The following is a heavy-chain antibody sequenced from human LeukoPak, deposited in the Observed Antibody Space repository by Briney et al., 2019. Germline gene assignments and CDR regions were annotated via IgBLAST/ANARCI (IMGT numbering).Heavy chain of an antibody. J-gene: IGHJ4*02. CDR1: GYTFTSYG. D-gene: IGHD3-10*01. V-gene: IGHV1-46*01. CDR2: INPSGGST. CDR3: ARAQAQAYGSGSYYIPVISGSDY. Sequence: ASVKVSCKASGYTFTSYGISWVRQAPGQGLEWMGIINPSGGSTSYAQTFQGRVTMTRDTCTSTVYMELSSLRSEDTAVYYCARAQAQAYGSGSYYIPVISGSDYWGQGTLVTVSS.